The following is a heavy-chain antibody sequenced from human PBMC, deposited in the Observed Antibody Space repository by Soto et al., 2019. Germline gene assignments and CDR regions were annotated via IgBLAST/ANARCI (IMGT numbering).Heavy chain of an antibody. Sequence: QVTVKESGPTLAKPTQTLTLTCSFTGFSLSSSGAGVGWFRQSPGKALEWLALIYWNDEIRYSPSLASRLTITKDTSKDQVVLTLTNLGPVDTATYYCSHLDLRGFRGYTHGWDVWGQGTTVAVSS. CDR3: SHLDLRGFRGYTHGWDV. CDR1: GFSLSSSGAG. CDR2: IYWNDEI. V-gene: IGHV2-5*01. J-gene: IGHJ6*02. D-gene: IGHD5-12*01.